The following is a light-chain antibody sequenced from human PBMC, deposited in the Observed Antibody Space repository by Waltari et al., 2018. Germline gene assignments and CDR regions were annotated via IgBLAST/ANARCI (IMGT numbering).Light chain of an antibody. CDR2: DAD. J-gene: IGKJ1*01. CDR1: QRVSNTY. V-gene: IGKV3-20*01. Sequence: DIVLTQSPGTLSLSAGDRATLSCRANQRVSNTYLTWYQQKPGQAPRHLLYDADTRATGMPDRFTGSWSGTEFSRAISRLEPEDFGVYYCEQYGSSPGFGQGTKVEMK. CDR3: EQYGSSPG.